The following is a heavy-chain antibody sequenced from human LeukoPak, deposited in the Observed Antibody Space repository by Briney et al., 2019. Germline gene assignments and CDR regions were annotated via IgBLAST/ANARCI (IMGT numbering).Heavy chain of an antibody. D-gene: IGHD6-19*01. Sequence: GGSLRLSCAASGFTFSSYAMSWVRQAPGKGLEWVSAVSGNGGSTYYADSVKGRFTISRDNSKNTLYLQMNSLRAEDAAVYYCARRDGIAVAGDYYYYGMDVWGQGTTVTVSS. CDR3: ARRDGIAVAGDYYYYGMDV. CDR1: GFTFSSYA. V-gene: IGHV3-23*01. J-gene: IGHJ6*02. CDR2: VSGNGGST.